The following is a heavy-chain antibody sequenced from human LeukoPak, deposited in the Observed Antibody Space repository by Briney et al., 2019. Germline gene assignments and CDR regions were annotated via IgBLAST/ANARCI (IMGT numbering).Heavy chain of an antibody. J-gene: IGHJ4*02. Sequence: GGSLRLSCAASGFTFSSYAMHWVRQAPGKGLEWVAVISYDGSNKYYADSVKGRFTISRDNSKNTLYLQMNSLRAEDTAVYYCANAPGSYIDYWGQGTLVTVSS. CDR1: GFTFSSYA. D-gene: IGHD3-10*01. V-gene: IGHV3-30*04. CDR2: ISYDGSNK. CDR3: ANAPGSYIDY.